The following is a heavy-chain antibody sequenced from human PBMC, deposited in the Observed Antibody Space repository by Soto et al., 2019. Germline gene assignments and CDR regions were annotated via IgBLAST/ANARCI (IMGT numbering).Heavy chain of an antibody. CDR2: IYWNDDK. CDR3: AHTHYHGSGSYFRKAPDLDWFDP. J-gene: IGHJ5*02. Sequence: ESGPTLVNPTQTLTLTCTFSGFSLSTSGVGVGWIRQPPGKALEWLALIYWNDDKRYSPSLKSRLTITKDTSKNQVVLTMTNMDPVDTATYYCAHTHYHGSGSYFRKAPDLDWFDPWGQGALVTVSS. D-gene: IGHD3-10*01. CDR1: GFSLSTSGVG. V-gene: IGHV2-5*01.